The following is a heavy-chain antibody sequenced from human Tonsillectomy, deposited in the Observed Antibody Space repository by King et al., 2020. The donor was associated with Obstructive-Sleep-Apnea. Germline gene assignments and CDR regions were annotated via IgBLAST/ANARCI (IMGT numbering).Heavy chain of an antibody. D-gene: IGHD5-12*01. V-gene: IGHV3-74*01. CDR2: INSDGSST. CDR1: GFTFSSYW. CDR3: ARVADRSGYDSDYFDY. Sequence: VQLVESGGGLVQPGGSLRLSCAASGFTFSSYWMHWVRQAPGKGLVWVSRINSDGSSTSYADSVKGRFTISRDNAKNTLYLQMNSLRAEDTAVYYCARVADRSGYDSDYFDYWGPGTLVTVSS. J-gene: IGHJ4*02.